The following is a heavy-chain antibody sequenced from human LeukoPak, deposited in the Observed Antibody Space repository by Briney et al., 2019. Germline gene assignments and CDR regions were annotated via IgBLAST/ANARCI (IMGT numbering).Heavy chain of an antibody. CDR3: AAYDSWDAFDI. D-gene: IGHD3-3*01. V-gene: IGHV3-64*01. CDR1: RFTFSSYA. J-gene: IGHJ3*02. CDR2: ISSNGGST. Sequence: GGSLRLSCSASRFTFSSYAMHWVRQAPGKGLEYVSAISSNGGSTYYANSVKGRFTISRDNSKNTLYLQMGSLRAEDMAVYYCAAYDSWDAFDIWGQGTMVTVSS.